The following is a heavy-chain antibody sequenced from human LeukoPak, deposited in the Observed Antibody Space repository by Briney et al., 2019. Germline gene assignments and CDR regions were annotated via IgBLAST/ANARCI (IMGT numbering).Heavy chain of an antibody. J-gene: IGHJ4*02. V-gene: IGHV3-20*04. CDR1: GVSFDDYG. CDR2: INWNGDST. Sequence: GGSLRLSCAASGVSFDDYGLTWVRQAPGKGLEWVSGINWNGDSTDYADSVKGRFTISRDNAKNSLYLLLNSLRDEDAAVYYFARKRWDCSAGGCYGDLDFWGQGTLVTVSS. CDR3: ARKRWDCSAGGCYGDLDF. D-gene: IGHD2-15*01.